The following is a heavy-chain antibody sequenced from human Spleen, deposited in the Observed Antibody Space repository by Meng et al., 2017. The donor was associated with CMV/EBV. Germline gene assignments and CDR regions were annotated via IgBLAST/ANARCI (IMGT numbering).Heavy chain of an antibody. Sequence: LSTSGVGVGWIRQPPGKALEWLALIYWNDDKRYSPSLKSRLTITKDTSKNQVVLTMTNMDPVDTATYYCAHRIKCSSTSCSPAPFDYWGQGTLVTVSS. CDR3: AHRIKCSSTSCSPAPFDY. CDR2: IYWNDDK. J-gene: IGHJ4*02. CDR1: LSTSGVG. D-gene: IGHD2-2*01. V-gene: IGHV2-5*01.